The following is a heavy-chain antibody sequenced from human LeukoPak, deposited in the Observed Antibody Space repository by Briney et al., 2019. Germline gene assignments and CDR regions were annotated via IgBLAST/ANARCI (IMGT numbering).Heavy chain of an antibody. J-gene: IGHJ4*02. CDR2: ISAYNGNT. V-gene: IGHV1-18*01. CDR1: GYTFTSYG. CDR3: ARDRGMAMVRGVIGY. Sequence: ASVKVSCKASGYTFTSYGISWVRQAPGQGLEWMGWISAYNGNTNYAQKLQGRVTMTTDTSTSTAYMELRSLRSDDTAVYYCARDRGMAMVRGVIGYWGQGTLVTVSS. D-gene: IGHD3-10*01.